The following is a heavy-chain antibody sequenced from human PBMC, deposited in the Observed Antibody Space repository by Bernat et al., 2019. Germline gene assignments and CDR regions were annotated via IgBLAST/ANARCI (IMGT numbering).Heavy chain of an antibody. D-gene: IGHD2-2*01. J-gene: IGHJ4*02. CDR1: GGSFSGYY. CDR3: ARVQPTYCSSTSCYGPYFDY. Sequence: QVQLQQWGAGLLKPSETLSLTCAVYGGSFSGYYWSWIRQPPGKGLEWIGEINHSGSTNCNPSLKSRVTISVDTSKNQFSLKLSSVTAADTAVYYCARVQPTYCSSTSCYGPYFDYWGQGTLVTVSS. V-gene: IGHV4-34*01. CDR2: INHSGST.